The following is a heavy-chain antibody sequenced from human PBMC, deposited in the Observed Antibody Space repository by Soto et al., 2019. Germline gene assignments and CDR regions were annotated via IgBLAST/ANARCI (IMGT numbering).Heavy chain of an antibody. J-gene: IGHJ4*02. CDR2: MSYDGSNE. CDR1: GLTISHYA. Sequence: QVQLVESGGGVVQPGRSLRLSCAASGLTISHYAMHWVRQAPGKGLEWVALMSYDGSNEYYAESVNGRFTISRDNSKNTLYLQRNSLSAEDTAVYYWAKDGRHNFDYWGQGTLVTVSS. CDR3: AKDGRHNFDY. V-gene: IGHV3-30*18.